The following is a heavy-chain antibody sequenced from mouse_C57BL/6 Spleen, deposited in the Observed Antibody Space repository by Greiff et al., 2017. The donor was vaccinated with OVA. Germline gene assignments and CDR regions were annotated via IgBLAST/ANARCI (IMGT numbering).Heavy chain of an antibody. Sequence: EVKLMESEGGLVQPGSSMKLSCTASGFTFSDYYMAWVRQVPEKGLEWVANINYDGSSTYYLDSLKSRFIISRDNAKNILYLQMSSLKSEDTATYYCARDQRDEGFAYWGQGTLVTVSA. CDR1: GFTFSDYY. CDR3: ARDQRDEGFAY. V-gene: IGHV5-16*01. CDR2: INYDGSST. J-gene: IGHJ3*01. D-gene: IGHD3-3*01.